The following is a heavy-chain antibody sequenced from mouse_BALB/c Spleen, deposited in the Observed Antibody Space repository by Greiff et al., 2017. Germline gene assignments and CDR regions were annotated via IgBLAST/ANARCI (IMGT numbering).Heavy chain of an antibody. CDR1: GYSITSDYA. D-gene: IGHD1-2*01. Sequence: EVQLQQSGPGLVKPSQSLSLTCTVTGYSITSDYAWNWIRQFPGNKLEWMGYISYSGSTSYNPSLKSRISITRDTSKNQFFLQLNSVTTEDTATYYCAREGVITTAWFAYWGQGTLVTVSA. CDR2: ISYSGST. CDR3: AREGVITTAWFAY. J-gene: IGHJ3*01. V-gene: IGHV3-2*02.